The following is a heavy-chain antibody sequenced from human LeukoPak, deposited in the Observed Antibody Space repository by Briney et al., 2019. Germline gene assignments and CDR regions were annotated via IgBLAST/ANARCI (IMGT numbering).Heavy chain of an antibody. CDR2: ISSSSSYI. Sequence: GGSLRLSCEASGFNFSSYAMHWVRQAPGKGLEWVSSISSSSSYIYYADSVKGRFTISRDNAKNSLYLQMNSLRAEDTAVYYCARAVPYSGSYYGAFDIWGQGTMVTVSS. D-gene: IGHD1-26*01. CDR1: GFNFSSYA. J-gene: IGHJ3*02. CDR3: ARAVPYSGSYYGAFDI. V-gene: IGHV3-21*01.